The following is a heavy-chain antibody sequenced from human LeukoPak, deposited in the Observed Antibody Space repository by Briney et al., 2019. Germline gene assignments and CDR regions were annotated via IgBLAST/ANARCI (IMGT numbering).Heavy chain of an antibody. Sequence: SETLSLTCTVSGGSISSYYWSWIRQPAGNGLEWIGRIYTSGSTNYNPSLKSRVNMSVDTSKNQFSLKLSSVTAADTAVYYCARGSNYAQRGEFDYWGQGTLVTVSS. CDR2: IYTSGST. J-gene: IGHJ4*02. D-gene: IGHD5-24*01. CDR1: GGSISSYY. V-gene: IGHV4-4*07. CDR3: ARGSNYAQRGEFDY.